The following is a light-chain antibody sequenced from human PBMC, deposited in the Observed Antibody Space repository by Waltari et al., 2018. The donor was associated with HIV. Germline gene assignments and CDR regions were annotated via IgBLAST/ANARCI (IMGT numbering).Light chain of an antibody. CDR1: QTIFYKSNNKNY. CDR3: QQFYRTPYT. CDR2: WAS. J-gene: IGKJ2*01. V-gene: IGKV4-1*01. Sequence: DLVMTQSPESLAVSLGERATINCTSSQTIFYKSNNKNYLAWYQRKPGQSPKLLISWASNREFGVPDRFSGSGSGTDFTLTISSLQAEDVAVYYCQQFYRTPYTFGQGTRLEFK.